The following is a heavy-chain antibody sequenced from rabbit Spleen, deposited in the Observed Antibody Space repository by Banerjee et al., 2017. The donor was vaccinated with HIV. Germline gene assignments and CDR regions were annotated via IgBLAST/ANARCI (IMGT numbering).Heavy chain of an antibody. J-gene: IGHJ3*01. V-gene: IGHV1S7*01. D-gene: IGHD8-1*01. Sequence: HLKESGGGLVQPGGSLKLSCKASGFTLSSYYMNWVRQAPGKGLEWIGIIYAGEDKTDFANWVHGRFTISRDNAQNTVYLQLNSLTAADTATYFCVRDGGTSFSTYGMDLWGQGTLVTVS. CDR2: IYAGEDKT. CDR3: VRDGGTSFSTYGMDL. CDR1: GFTLSSYY.